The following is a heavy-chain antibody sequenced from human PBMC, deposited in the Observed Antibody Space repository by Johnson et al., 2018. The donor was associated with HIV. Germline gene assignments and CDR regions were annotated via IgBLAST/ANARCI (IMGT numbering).Heavy chain of an antibody. V-gene: IGHV3-7*01. D-gene: IGHD3-22*01. Sequence: LQLVESGGGLIQPGGSLRLSCAASEFTVSSNYMSWVRQAPGKGLEWVANIKQDGSEKYYVDSVKGRFTISRDNSKNTLYLQMNSLRAEDTAVYYCANLVADYDSSGEQPNDAFDIWGQGTMVTVSS. CDR3: ANLVADYDSSGEQPNDAFDI. J-gene: IGHJ3*02. CDR1: EFTVSSNY. CDR2: IKQDGSEK.